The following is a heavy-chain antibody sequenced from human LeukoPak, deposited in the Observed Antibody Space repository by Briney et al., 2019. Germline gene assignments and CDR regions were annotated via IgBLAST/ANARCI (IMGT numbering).Heavy chain of an antibody. V-gene: IGHV4-59*01. Sequence: SETLSLTCTVSGGSISSSYWSRIRQPPGKGLECIAYISYTGSTNYNPSLKSRLTISVDTSKNQFSLKLNSVTAADTAMYYCARIQYGYGPFDYWGQGTLVTVSS. CDR2: ISYTGST. CDR3: ARIQYGYGPFDY. J-gene: IGHJ4*02. CDR1: GGSISSSY. D-gene: IGHD5-18*01.